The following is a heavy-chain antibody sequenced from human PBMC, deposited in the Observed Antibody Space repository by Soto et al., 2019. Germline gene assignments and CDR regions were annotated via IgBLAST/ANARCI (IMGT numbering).Heavy chain of an antibody. CDR1: GFTFSSYG. CDR2: TSYDGSNK. CDR3: AKDPSHITSPHFDY. Sequence: GGSLRLSCAASGFTFSSYGMHWVRQAPGKGLEWVAVTSYDGSNKYYGDSVKGRFTISRDNSKNTLYLQMNSLRAEDTAVYYCAKDPSHITSPHFDYWGQGTMVTVSS. V-gene: IGHV3-30*18. D-gene: IGHD2-2*01. J-gene: IGHJ4*02.